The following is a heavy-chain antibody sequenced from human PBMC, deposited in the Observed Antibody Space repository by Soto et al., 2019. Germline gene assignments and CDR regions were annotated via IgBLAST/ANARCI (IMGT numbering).Heavy chain of an antibody. V-gene: IGHV1-8*01. CDR3: ARWPDGYYYYGMAV. J-gene: IGHJ6*02. CDR1: GYTFTSYD. CDR2: MNPNSGNT. Sequence: QVQLVQSGAEVKKPGASVKVSCKASGYTFTSYDINWVRQATGQGLERLGWMNPNSGNTGYAQKFQGRITMTRNTSISTADMELSSLRSEDTAVYYCARWPDGYYYYGMAVWGQGTTVTVSS.